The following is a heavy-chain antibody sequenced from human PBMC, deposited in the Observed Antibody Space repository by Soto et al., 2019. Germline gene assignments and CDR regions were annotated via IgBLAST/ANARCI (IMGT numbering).Heavy chain of an antibody. CDR2: INHSGST. CDR1: CGSFSGYY. Sequence: SETLSLTCAVYCGSFSGYYWSWIRQPPGKGLEWIGEINHSGSTNYNPSLKSRVTMSVDTSKNQFSLKLSSVTAADTAVYYCARGSPSYGALTAYYYYYYYMDVWGKGTTVTVSS. J-gene: IGHJ6*03. V-gene: IGHV4-34*01. CDR3: ARGSPSYGALTAYYYYYYYMDV. D-gene: IGHD4-17*01.